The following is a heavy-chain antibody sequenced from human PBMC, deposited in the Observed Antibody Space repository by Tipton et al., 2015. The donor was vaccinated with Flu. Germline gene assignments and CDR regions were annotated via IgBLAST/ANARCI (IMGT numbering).Heavy chain of an antibody. V-gene: IGHV3-9*01. CDR1: GFTFDDYA. CDR3: ARWAGVHKNHFWSGPFDN. Sequence: AASGFTFDDYAMHWVRQAPGKGLEWVSSISWNSGSLVYADSVKGRFTISRDNAKNSLYLQMNNLRAEDTALYYCARWAGVHKNHFWSGPFDNWGQGTLVTVSS. D-gene: IGHD3-3*02. J-gene: IGHJ4*02. CDR2: ISWNSGSL.